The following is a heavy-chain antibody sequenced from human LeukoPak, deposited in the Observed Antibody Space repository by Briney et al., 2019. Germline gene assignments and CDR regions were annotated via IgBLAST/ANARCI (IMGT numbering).Heavy chain of an antibody. V-gene: IGHV3-23*01. J-gene: IGHJ4*02. CDR3: AKLAGPTVVDDY. CDR2: ISGSGGST. D-gene: IGHD1-26*01. CDR1: AFTFSSYA. Sequence: GGSLRLSCAASAFTFSSYAMSWVRQAPGKGLEWVSTISGSGGSTDYADSVEGRFTISRDNSKNTLYLQMSSLRAEDTAVYFCAKLAGPTVVDDYWGQGTQVTVSS.